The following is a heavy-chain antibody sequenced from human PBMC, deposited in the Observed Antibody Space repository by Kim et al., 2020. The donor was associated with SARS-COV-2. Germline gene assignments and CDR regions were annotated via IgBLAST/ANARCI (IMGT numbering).Heavy chain of an antibody. CDR1: GGSISSYY. CDR2: IYYSGST. V-gene: IGHV4-59*13. J-gene: IGHJ4*02. D-gene: IGHD2-15*01. Sequence: SETLSLTCTVSGGSISSYYWSWIRQPPGKGLEWIGYIYYSGSTSYNPSLKSRLTISVDTSKNQFSLKLSSVTAADTAVYYCAGDSGGYPISYWGQGTLVTVSS. CDR3: AGDSGGYPISY.